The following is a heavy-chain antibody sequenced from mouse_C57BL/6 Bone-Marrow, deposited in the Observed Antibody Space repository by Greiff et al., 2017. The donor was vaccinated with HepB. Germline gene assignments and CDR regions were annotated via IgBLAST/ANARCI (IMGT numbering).Heavy chain of an antibody. J-gene: IGHJ2*01. CDR1: GYTFTSYG. V-gene: IGHV1-81*01. Sequence: VKLQESGAELARPGASVKLSCKASGYTFTSYGISWVKQRTGQGLEWIGEIYPRSGNTYYNEKFKGKATLTVDKSSSTAYMQLSSLTSEDSAVYYCARPEDWGQGTTLTVSS. CDR2: IYPRSGNT. CDR3: ARPED.